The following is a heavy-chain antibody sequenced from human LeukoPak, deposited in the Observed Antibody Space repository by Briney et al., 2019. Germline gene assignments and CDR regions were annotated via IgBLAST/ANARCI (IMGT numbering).Heavy chain of an antibody. Sequence: GGSLRLSCAASGFTFSSNWMSWVRQAPGKGLEWVANIKQDGSEKYYVDSVKGRFTISRDNAKNSLYLQMNSLRAEDTAVYYCARDRVRYLFDYWGQGTLVTVSS. V-gene: IGHV3-7*01. CDR3: ARDRVRYLFDY. CDR2: IKQDGSEK. CDR1: GFTFSSNW. J-gene: IGHJ4*02. D-gene: IGHD3-16*02.